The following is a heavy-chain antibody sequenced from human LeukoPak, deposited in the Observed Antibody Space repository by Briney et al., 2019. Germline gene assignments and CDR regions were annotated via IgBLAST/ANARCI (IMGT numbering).Heavy chain of an antibody. V-gene: IGHV4-4*02. D-gene: IGHD3-10*01. CDR3: AGNLWFGELYIDY. CDR2: IYHSGST. J-gene: IGHJ4*02. CDR1: GFTFSNAW. Sequence: GSLRLSCAASGFTFSNAWMSWVRQAPGKGLEWIGEIYHSGSTNYNPSLKSRVTISVDKSNNQFSLKLSSVTAADTAVYYCAGNLWFGELYIDYWGQGTLVTVSS.